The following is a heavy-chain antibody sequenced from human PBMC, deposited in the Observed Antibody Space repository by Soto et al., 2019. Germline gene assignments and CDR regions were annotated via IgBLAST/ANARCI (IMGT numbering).Heavy chain of an antibody. CDR3: ARDPNVDSSFCLYS. Sequence: GGSLRLSCAASGFTFSSYAMSWVRQAPGKGLEWVSSISSSSRNIYYADSVKGRFTISRDNAKNSLYLQMNSLRAEDTAVYYCARDPNVDSSFCLYSWGQGTLVTVSS. D-gene: IGHD5-12*01. CDR2: ISSSSRNI. CDR1: GFTFSSYA. V-gene: IGHV3-21*01. J-gene: IGHJ4*02.